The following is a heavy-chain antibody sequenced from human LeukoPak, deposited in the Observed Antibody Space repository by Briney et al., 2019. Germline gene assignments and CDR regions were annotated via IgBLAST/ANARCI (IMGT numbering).Heavy chain of an antibody. D-gene: IGHD6-13*01. Sequence: SETLSLTCTVSGGSISSSSYYWGWIRQPPGKGLEWIGSIYYSGSTNHNPSLKSRVTISVDTSKNQFSLKLSSVTAADTAVYYCARGPYSSRYDYWGQGTLVTVSS. J-gene: IGHJ4*02. CDR3: ARGPYSSRYDY. CDR1: GGSISSSSYY. CDR2: IYYSGST. V-gene: IGHV4-39*07.